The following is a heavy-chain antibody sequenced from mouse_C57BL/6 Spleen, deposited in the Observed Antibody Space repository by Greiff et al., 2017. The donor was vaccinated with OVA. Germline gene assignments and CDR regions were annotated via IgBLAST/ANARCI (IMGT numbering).Heavy chain of an antibody. CDR2: ISSGSSTI. V-gene: IGHV5-17*01. J-gene: IGHJ2*01. Sequence: EVQLVESGGGLVKPGGSLKLSCAASGFTFSDYGMHWVRQAPEKGLEWVAYISSGSSTIYYADTVKGRFTISRDNAKNTLFLQMTSLRSEDTAMYYCARERPYTMVTGEGENYLDYWGQGTTLTVSS. D-gene: IGHD2-2*01. CDR3: ARERPYTMVTGEGENYLDY. CDR1: GFTFSDYG.